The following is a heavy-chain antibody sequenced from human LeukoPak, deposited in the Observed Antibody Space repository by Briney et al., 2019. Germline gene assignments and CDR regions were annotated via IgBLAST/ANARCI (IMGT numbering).Heavy chain of an antibody. CDR3: ATTKQARRYFDY. J-gene: IGHJ4*02. CDR2: ISTSGGNT. CDR1: GFTFSSNA. D-gene: IGHD1-1*01. V-gene: IGHV3-23*01. Sequence: GGSLRLSCPGSGFTFSSNALSWVRQAPGKGLEWVSAISTSGGNTYYADSVRGRFTISRDNSKNTLYLQMNTLRAEDTAVYYCATTKQARRYFDYWGQGTLVTVSS.